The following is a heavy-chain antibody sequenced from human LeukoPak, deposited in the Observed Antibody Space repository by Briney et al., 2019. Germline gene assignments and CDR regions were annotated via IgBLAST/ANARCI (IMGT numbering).Heavy chain of an antibody. CDR3: ARQASSSWSFDY. D-gene: IGHD6-13*01. CDR2: ISSSSSYI. J-gene: IGHJ4*02. V-gene: IGHV3-21*01. Sequence: GRSLRLSCAASGFTFSSYSMNWVRQAPGKGLEWVSSISSSSSYIYYADSVKGRFTISRDNAKNSLYVQMNSVRAEDTAVYYCARQASSSWSFDYWGQGTLVSVS. CDR1: GFTFSSYS.